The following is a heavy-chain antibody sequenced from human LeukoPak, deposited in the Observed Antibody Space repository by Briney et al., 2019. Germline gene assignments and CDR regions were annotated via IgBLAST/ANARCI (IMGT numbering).Heavy chain of an antibody. V-gene: IGHV1-8*01. CDR1: GYTFTSYD. CDR2: MNPNSGNT. Sequence: GASVKVSCKASGYTFTSYDINCVRHATGQGLEWMGWMNPNSGNTGYAHKFQGRVTMTMNTSISTAYMELSSLSSEATAVYYCARGHKGRGQFDYWGQGTLVTVSS. CDR3: ARGHKGRGQFDY. J-gene: IGHJ4*02.